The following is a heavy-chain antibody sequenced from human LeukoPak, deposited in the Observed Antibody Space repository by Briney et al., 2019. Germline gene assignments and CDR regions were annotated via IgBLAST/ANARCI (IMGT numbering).Heavy chain of an antibody. D-gene: IGHD4-11*01. CDR1: GYTFTSYG. CDR2: ISAYNGNT. CDR3: ARWRYSNYFFDN. V-gene: IGHV1-18*01. J-gene: IGHJ4*01. Sequence: ASVKVSCKASGYTFTSYGISWVRQAPGQGLEWMGWISAYNGNTNYAQKLQGRVTMTSDTSTNTAYMELNRLTSDDTAVYYCARWRYSNYFFDNWGQGTLVTVSS.